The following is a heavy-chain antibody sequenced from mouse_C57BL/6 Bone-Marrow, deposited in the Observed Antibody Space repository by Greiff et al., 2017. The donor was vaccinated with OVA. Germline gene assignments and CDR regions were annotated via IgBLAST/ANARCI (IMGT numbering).Heavy chain of an antibody. CDR1: GFSLTSYG. CDR3: ARRDSSGYRYAMDY. D-gene: IGHD3-2*02. J-gene: IGHJ4*01. CDR2: IWSGGST. Sequence: VQRVESGPGLVQPSQSLSITCTVSGFSLTSYGVHWVRQSPGKGLEWLGVIWSGGSTDYNAAFISRLSISKDNSKTQVFFKMNSLQADDTAIYYCARRDSSGYRYAMDYWGQGTSVTVSS. V-gene: IGHV2-2*01.